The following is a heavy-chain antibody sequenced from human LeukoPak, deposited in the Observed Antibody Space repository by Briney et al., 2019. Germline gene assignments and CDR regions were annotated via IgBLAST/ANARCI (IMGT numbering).Heavy chain of an antibody. D-gene: IGHD3-22*01. V-gene: IGHV4-34*01. Sequence: SSETLSLTCAVYGGSFSGYYWSWVRQPPEKGLEWIGEINHCGSTNYNPSLKSRVTISVDTSKNQFSLELTSVTAADTAVYYCARRRYDASGYYPSRGRYFDYWGQGTLVTVSS. CDR2: INHCGST. J-gene: IGHJ4*02. CDR1: GGSFSGYY. CDR3: ARRRYDASGYYPSRGRYFDY.